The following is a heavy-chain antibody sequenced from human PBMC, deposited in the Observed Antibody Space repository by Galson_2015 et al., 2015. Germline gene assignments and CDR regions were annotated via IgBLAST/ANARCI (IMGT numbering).Heavy chain of an antibody. CDR1: GGSVSSGYYY. V-gene: IGHV4-39*07. D-gene: IGHD4-17*01. Sequence: SETLSLTCLVSGGSVSSGYYYWGWSRQPPGKGLEWIGSMFYTGSTYQNPSLKSRVTISIDRSKNQLSLKVRSVTAADTAIYYCARDMSTVTLSDYWGQGILVTVSS. CDR2: MFYTGST. J-gene: IGHJ4*02. CDR3: ARDMSTVTLSDY.